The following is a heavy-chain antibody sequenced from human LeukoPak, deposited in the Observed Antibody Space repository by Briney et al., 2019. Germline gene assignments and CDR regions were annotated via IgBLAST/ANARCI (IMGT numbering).Heavy chain of an antibody. V-gene: IGHV3-30*18. CDR1: GFTFSSYS. CDR2: ISYDGSNK. Sequence: GGSLRLSCAASGFTFSSYSMNWVRQAPGKGLEWVAVISYDGSNKYYADSVKGRFTISRDNSKNTLYLQMNSLRAEDTAVYYCAKGLGAPMYYYDSSGSKGFDYWGQGTLVTVSS. D-gene: IGHD3-22*01. J-gene: IGHJ4*02. CDR3: AKGLGAPMYYYDSSGSKGFDY.